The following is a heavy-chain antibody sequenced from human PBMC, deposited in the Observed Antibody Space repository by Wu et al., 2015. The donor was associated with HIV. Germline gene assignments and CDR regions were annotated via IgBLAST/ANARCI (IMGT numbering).Heavy chain of an antibody. V-gene: IGHV1-46*01. Sequence: QVQLVQSGAEVKKPGASVKVSCGTSGYTFTNYYIHWVRQAPGHGLEWMGIINPSGGSTSYAQKFQGRVTMTRDTSTSTVYMELSSLRSEDTAVYYCTAQSAAAGIQSDAFDIWGQGTMVTVSS. CDR3: TAQSAAAGIQSDAFDI. CDR1: GYTFTNYY. J-gene: IGHJ3*02. CDR2: INPSGGST. D-gene: IGHD6-13*01.